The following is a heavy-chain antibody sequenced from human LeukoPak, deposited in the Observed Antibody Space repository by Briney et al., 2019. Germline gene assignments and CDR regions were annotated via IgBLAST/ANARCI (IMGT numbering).Heavy chain of an antibody. V-gene: IGHV1-8*01. CDR1: GYTFTSYD. CDR2: MNPNSGNT. J-gene: IGHJ4*02. D-gene: IGHD1-26*01. Sequence: ASVKVSCKASGYTFTSYDINWVRQATGQGLEWMGWMNPNSGNTGYAQKFQGRVTMTRNTSISTAYMELSSLRSEDTAVYYCARGLGSYVHFDYWGQGTLVTVSS. CDR3: ARGLGSYVHFDY.